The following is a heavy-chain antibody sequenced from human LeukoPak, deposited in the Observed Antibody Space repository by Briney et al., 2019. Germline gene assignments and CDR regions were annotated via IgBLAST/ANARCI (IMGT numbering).Heavy chain of an antibody. CDR3: TREDHSNYNY. CDR2: ISGGGSST. J-gene: IGHJ4*02. V-gene: IGHV3-23*01. D-gene: IGHD4-11*01. Sequence: PGGSLRLSGTASGFTFGDYAMSWVRQAPGKGLEWVSAISGGGSSTYSADSVKGRFSISRYNSRNTLYLQMNSLRAEDTAVYYCTREDHSNYNYWGQGTLVTVSS. CDR1: GFTFGDYA.